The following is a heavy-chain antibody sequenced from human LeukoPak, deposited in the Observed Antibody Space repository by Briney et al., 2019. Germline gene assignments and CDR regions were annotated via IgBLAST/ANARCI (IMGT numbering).Heavy chain of an antibody. D-gene: IGHD5-12*01. CDR2: INPSGGST. V-gene: IGHV1-46*01. Sequence: ASVKVSCKASGYTFTSYYMHWVRQAPGQGLEWMGIINPSGGSTSYAQKFQGRVTITADKSTSTAYMELSSLRSEDTAVYYCARATDSGYDSGFDYWGQGTLVTVSS. CDR3: ARATDSGYDSGFDY. CDR1: GYTFTSYY. J-gene: IGHJ4*02.